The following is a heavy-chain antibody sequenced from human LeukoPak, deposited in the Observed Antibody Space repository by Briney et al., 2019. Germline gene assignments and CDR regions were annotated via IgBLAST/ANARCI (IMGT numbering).Heavy chain of an antibody. Sequence: GGSLRLSCAASGFSFSTYAIHWVRQAPGKGLEWVAVISHDGGNKYHADSVKGRFTISRDNSENTLYLQMNSLRPEDTAVYYCGRGINSGSYYNIVYWGQGTLVTVSS. CDR2: ISHDGGNK. J-gene: IGHJ4*02. CDR1: GFSFSTYA. D-gene: IGHD3-10*01. CDR3: GRGINSGSYYNIVY. V-gene: IGHV3-30*04.